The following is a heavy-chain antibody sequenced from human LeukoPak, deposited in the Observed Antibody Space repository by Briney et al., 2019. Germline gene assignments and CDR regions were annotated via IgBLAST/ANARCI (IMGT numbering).Heavy chain of an antibody. CDR1: GFIFSNYA. V-gene: IGHV3-23*01. CDR2: IRGNAGTT. J-gene: IGHJ4*02. D-gene: IGHD3-10*01. Sequence: GGSLRLSCAASGFIFSNYAMIWVRQAPGKGLEWVSSIRGNAGTTYYADSVKGRFTISRDNAKNSMYLQMNSLRVEDMAVYHCARPLYGSGSYAPTSGFDYWGQGTLVTVSS. CDR3: ARPLYGSGSYAPTSGFDY.